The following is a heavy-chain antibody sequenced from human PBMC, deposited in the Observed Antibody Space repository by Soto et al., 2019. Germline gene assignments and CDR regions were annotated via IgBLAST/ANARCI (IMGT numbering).Heavy chain of an antibody. V-gene: IGHV4-30-4*01. CDR3: ARDADYGSGKSKFWAFDV. D-gene: IGHD3-10*01. Sequence: SETLSLTCTVSGGSISSGNYYWSWIRQPPGKGLEWIGFISYSGTTHYSASLRSRVSISVDTSKNQFSLDLSSVTAADTAVYYCARDADYGSGKSKFWAFDVWGRGTMVTVSS. CDR1: GGSISSGNYY. J-gene: IGHJ3*01. CDR2: ISYSGTT.